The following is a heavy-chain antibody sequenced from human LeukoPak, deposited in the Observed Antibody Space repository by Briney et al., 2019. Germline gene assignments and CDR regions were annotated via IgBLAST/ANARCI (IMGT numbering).Heavy chain of an antibody. D-gene: IGHD3-10*01. V-gene: IGHV3-11*01. CDR1: GFTFSDYY. CDR3: ARERGSLWFGESNDAFGI. J-gene: IGHJ3*02. Sequence: GGSLRLSCAASGFTFSDYYMSWIRQAPGKGLEWVSYISSSGSTIYYADSVKGRFTISRDNAKNSLYLQMNSLRAEDTAVYYCARERGSLWFGESNDAFGIWGQGTMVTVSS. CDR2: ISSSGSTI.